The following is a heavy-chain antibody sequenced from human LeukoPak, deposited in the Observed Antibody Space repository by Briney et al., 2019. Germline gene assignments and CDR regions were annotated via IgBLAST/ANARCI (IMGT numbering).Heavy chain of an antibody. D-gene: IGHD5-24*01. CDR1: GGSISSYY. Sequence: SETLSLTCIVSGGSISSYYWSWIRQPPGKGLEWIGYIYYSGSTNYNPSLKSRVTISVDTSKNQFSLKLGSVTAADTAVYYCARRWLQLGDYFDYWGQGTLVTVSS. J-gene: IGHJ4*02. CDR2: IYYSGST. V-gene: IGHV4-59*01. CDR3: ARRWLQLGDYFDY.